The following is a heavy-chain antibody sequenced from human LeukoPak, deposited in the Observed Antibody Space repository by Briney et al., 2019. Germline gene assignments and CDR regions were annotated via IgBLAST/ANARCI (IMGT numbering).Heavy chain of an antibody. D-gene: IGHD2-2*01. V-gene: IGHV3-23*01. CDR1: GFTFSSYA. J-gene: IGHJ4*02. Sequence: GGSLRLSCAASGFTFSSYAMSWVRQAPGKGLEWVSAISGSGGSTYYADSVKGRFTISRDNSKNTLYLQMNSLRAEDTAVYYCANDPNVVVPAASADYWGQGTLVTVSS. CDR3: ANDPNVVVPAASADY. CDR2: ISGSGGST.